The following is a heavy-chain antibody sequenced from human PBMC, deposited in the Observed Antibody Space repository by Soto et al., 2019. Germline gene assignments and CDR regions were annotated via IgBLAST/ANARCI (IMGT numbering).Heavy chain of an antibody. V-gene: IGHV4-59*01. CDR1: GGSISSYY. CDR3: ARSQGKAATYP. Sequence: SETLSLTCTVSGGSISSYYWSWIRQPPGKGLEWIWYIYYSGSTNYNPSLKSRVTISVDTSKNQFSLKLSSVTAADTAVYYCARSQGKAATYPWGQGTLVTVPQ. D-gene: IGHD2-15*01. CDR2: IYYSGST. J-gene: IGHJ5*02.